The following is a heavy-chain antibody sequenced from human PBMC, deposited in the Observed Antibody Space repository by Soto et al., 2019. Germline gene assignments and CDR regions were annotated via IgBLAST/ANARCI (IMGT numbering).Heavy chain of an antibody. V-gene: IGHV3-30-3*01. CDR2: ISYDGSNK. J-gene: IGHJ4*02. D-gene: IGHD3-10*01. Sequence: QVQLVESGGGVVQPGRSLRLSCAASEFTFSSYAMHWVRQAPGKGLEWVAVISYDGSNKYYADSVKGRFTISRDNSKNTLYLQMNSLRAEDTAVYYCARDRVTMVRGVFITRKGFDYWGQGTLVTVSS. CDR3: ARDRVTMVRGVFITRKGFDY. CDR1: EFTFSSYA.